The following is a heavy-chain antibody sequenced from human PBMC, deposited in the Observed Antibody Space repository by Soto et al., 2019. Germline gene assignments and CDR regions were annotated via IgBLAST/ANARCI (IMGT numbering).Heavy chain of an antibody. J-gene: IGHJ5*02. CDR1: GFTFSSYA. Sequence: PGGSLRLSCAASGFTFSSYAMSWVRQAPGKGLEWVSAISGSGGSTYYADSVKGRFTISRDNSKNTLYLQMNSLRAEDTAVYYCAKGTTLAWGGLNWFDPWGQGTLVTVSS. V-gene: IGHV3-23*01. CDR3: AKGTTLAWGGLNWFDP. CDR2: ISGSGGST. D-gene: IGHD2-21*02.